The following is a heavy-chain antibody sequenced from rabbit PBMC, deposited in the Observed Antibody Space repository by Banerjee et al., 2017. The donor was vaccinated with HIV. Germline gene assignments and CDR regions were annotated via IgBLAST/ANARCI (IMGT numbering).Heavy chain of an antibody. CDR2: IYTGSGTT. D-gene: IGHD4-1*01. V-gene: IGHV1S45*01. J-gene: IGHJ4*01. CDR1: GIDLNSSYW. CDR3: ARHGSSSVWGGDL. Sequence: QEQLEESGGGLVKPEGSLTLTCTASGIDLNSSYWICWVRQAPGKGLEWIACIYTGSGTTYYASWAKGRFTISKTSSTTVTLQMTSLTAADTATYFCARHGSSSVWGGDLWGQGTLVTVS.